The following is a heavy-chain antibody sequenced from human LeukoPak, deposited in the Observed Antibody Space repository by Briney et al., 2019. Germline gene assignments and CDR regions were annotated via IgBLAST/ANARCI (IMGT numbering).Heavy chain of an antibody. CDR1: GGSISNYY. V-gene: IGHV4-4*07. J-gene: IGHJ4*02. CDR2: INTSGST. Sequence: KPSETLSLTCTVSGGSISNYYWSWIRQPAGKGPECIGRINTSGSTNYNPSLKSRVTMSVDTSKNQFSLKLSSVTAADTAVYYCARDYWGQGTLVTVSS. CDR3: ARDY.